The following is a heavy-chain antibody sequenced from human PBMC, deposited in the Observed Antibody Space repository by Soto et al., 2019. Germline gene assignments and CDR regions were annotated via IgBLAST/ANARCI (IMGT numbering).Heavy chain of an antibody. CDR2: IWYDGSNK. CDR3: ARGLATYYFDY. CDR1: GFTFSSYG. V-gene: IGHV3-33*01. J-gene: IGHJ4*02. Sequence: GGSLRLSCAASGFTFSSYGMHWVRQAQGKGLEWVAVIWYDGSNKYYADSVKGRFTISRDNSKNTLYLQMNSLRAEDTAVYYCARGLATYYFDYWGQGTLVTVSS. D-gene: IGHD6-19*01.